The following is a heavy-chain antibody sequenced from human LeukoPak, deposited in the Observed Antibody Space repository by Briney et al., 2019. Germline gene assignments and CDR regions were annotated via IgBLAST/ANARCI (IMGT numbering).Heavy chain of an antibody. CDR1: GYTFTSYG. CDR3: ARGYCSGDCFTLFDY. Sequence: ASVKVSCKASGYTFTSYGISWVRQAPGQGLEWMGWINPNSGGTNYAQKFQGRVTMTRDTSISTAYMELSSLRSDDTAVYYCARGYCSGDCFTLFDYWGQGTLVTVSS. D-gene: IGHD2-21*02. CDR2: INPNSGGT. V-gene: IGHV1-2*02. J-gene: IGHJ4*02.